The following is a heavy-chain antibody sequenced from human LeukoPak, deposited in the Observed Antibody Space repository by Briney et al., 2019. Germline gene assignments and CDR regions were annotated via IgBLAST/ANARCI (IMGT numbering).Heavy chain of an antibody. CDR3: VRAGGRRGYYYYMDV. V-gene: IGHV4-34*01. J-gene: IGHJ6*03. D-gene: IGHD3-10*01. CDR1: GGSFSGYY. CDR2: INHSGST. Sequence: SETLSLTCAVYGGSFSGYYWSWIRQPPGKGLEWIGEINHSGSTNYNPSLKSRVTISVDTSKNQFSLKPSSVTAADTAVYYCVRAGGRRGYYYYMDVWGKGTTVTISS.